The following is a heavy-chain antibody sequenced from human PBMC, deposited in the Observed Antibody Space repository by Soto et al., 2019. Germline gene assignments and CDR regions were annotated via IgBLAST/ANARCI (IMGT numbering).Heavy chain of an antibody. J-gene: IGHJ5*02. V-gene: IGHV1-2*02. CDR1: GYTFTAYY. CDR2: INPNSGGT. CDR3: AREHWFDP. Sequence: ASVKVSCKASGYTFTAYYVHWVRQAPGQGLEWMGWINPNSGGTNYAQKFQGRVTMTRDTSISTAYMELSRLRSVDTAVYYCAREHWFDPWGQGTLVTVSS.